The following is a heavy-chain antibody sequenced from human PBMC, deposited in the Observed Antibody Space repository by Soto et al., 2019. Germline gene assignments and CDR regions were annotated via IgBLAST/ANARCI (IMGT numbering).Heavy chain of an antibody. CDR1: GFTFSSYG. J-gene: IGHJ4*02. CDR3: ARDEGYSSSSVDY. CDR2: IWYDGSNK. D-gene: IGHD6-6*01. Sequence: SGGSLRLSCAASGFTFSSYGMHWVRQAPGKGLEWVAVIWYDGSNKYYADSVKGRFTISRDNSKNTLYLQMNSLRAEDTAVYYCARDEGYSSSSVDYWGQGTLVTVSS. V-gene: IGHV3-33*01.